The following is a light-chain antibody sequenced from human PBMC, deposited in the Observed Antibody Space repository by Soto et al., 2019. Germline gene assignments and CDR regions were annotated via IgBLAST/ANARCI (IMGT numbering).Light chain of an antibody. V-gene: IGKV3-15*01. CDR2: DAS. J-gene: IGKJ1*01. CDR1: QSVRSN. CDR3: QQYDNWPRT. Sequence: EKVMTQSPATLSVSPWERATLSCRASQSVRSNLAWYQQKPGQPPRLLIYDASTRATRIPSRFSGSGSGTEFTLTISSLQSEDFAVYYCQQYDNWPRTFGQGTKVDIK.